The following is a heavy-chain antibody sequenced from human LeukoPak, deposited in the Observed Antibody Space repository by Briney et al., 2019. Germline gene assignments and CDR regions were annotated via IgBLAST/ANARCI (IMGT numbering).Heavy chain of an antibody. CDR2: ISGSGGST. V-gene: IGHV3-23*01. D-gene: IGHD2-2*02. CDR3: AKGEVVVVPAAIRDY. Sequence: GGSLRLSCAASGFTFSSYAMSWVRQAPGKGLEGVSAISGSGGSTYYADSVKGRFTISRDNSKNTLYLQMNSLRAEDTAVYYCAKGEVVVVPAAIRDYWGQGTLVTVSS. J-gene: IGHJ4*02. CDR1: GFTFSSYA.